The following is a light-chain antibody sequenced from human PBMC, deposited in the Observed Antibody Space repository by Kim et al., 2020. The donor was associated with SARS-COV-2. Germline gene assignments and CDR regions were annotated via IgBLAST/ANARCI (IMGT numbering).Light chain of an antibody. CDR1: SGHTAYI. V-gene: IGLV4-60*03. J-gene: IGLJ3*02. Sequence: SVKLTCTLSSGHTAYIVTWHRQQPGKAPRYLMKLEGSGDYTKGSGVSDRVSGSSSGPDRYLTISNVQSEDEADYYCETWDSYTRVFGGGTQLTVL. CDR2: LEGSGDY. CDR3: ETWDSYTRV.